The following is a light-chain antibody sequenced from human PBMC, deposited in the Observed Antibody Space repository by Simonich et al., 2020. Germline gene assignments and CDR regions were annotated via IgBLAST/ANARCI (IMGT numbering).Light chain of an antibody. CDR3: CSYAGSYVV. Sequence: QSALTQPRSVSGSPGQSVPISCTGTSSDVGGYNYFSWYQQHPGKAPKIMIYDVSKRPSGVPDRFSGSKSGNTASLTISVLQAEDEADYYCCSYAGSYVVFGGGTKLTVL. CDR1: SSDVGGYNY. CDR2: DVS. J-gene: IGLJ2*01. V-gene: IGLV2-11*01.